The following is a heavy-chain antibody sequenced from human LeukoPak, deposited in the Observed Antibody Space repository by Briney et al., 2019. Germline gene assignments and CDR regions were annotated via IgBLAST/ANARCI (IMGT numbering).Heavy chain of an antibody. CDR3: ARAFYGDGFDY. V-gene: IGHV3-30-3*01. J-gene: IGHJ4*02. CDR1: GFTFSSYA. Sequence: GGSLRLSCAASGFTFSSYAMHWVRQAPGKGLEWVAVISYDGSNKYYAGSVKGRFTISRDNSKNTLYLQMNSLRAEDTAVYYCARAFYGDGFDYWGQGTLVTVSS. CDR2: ISYDGSNK. D-gene: IGHD4-17*01.